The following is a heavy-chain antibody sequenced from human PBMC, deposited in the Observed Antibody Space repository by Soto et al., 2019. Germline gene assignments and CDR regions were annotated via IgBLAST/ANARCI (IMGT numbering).Heavy chain of an antibody. Sequence: GASVKVSCKASGYTFTSYYMHWVRQAPGQGLEWMGIINPSGGSTSYAQKFQGRVTMTRDTSTSTVYMVLSSLRSEDTAVYYCARVTRVRGVIRLDYGGQEPWSPSPQ. D-gene: IGHD3-10*01. J-gene: IGHJ4*01. V-gene: IGHV1-46*01. CDR1: GYTFTSYY. CDR3: ARVTRVRGVIRLDY. CDR2: INPSGGST.